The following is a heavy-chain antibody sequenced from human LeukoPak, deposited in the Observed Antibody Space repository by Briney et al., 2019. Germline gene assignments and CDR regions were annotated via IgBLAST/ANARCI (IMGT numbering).Heavy chain of an antibody. CDR2: INTNTGNP. Sequence: ASVKVSCKASGYIFSIYAMIWVRQAPGQGLELMGWINTNTGNPTYAQGSTGRFVFSLDTSVSTAYLQISSLKTEDTAVYYCARDYTLTVGTTTYFQHWGQGTLVTVSS. V-gene: IGHV7-4-1*02. D-gene: IGHD1-26*01. CDR3: ARDYTLTVGTTTYFQH. CDR1: GYIFSIYA. J-gene: IGHJ1*01.